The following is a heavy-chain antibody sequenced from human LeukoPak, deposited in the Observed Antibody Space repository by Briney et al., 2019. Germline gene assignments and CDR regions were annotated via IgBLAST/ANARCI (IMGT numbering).Heavy chain of an antibody. Sequence: SETLSLTCTVSGGSISSYYWSWIRQPPGKGLEWIGYIYYSGSTNYNPSLKSRVTISVDTSKNQFSLKLSSVTAADTAVYYCARARYCSGGSCYYGMDVWGQGTTVTVSS. J-gene: IGHJ6*02. CDR2: IYYSGST. D-gene: IGHD2-15*01. CDR1: GGSISSYY. V-gene: IGHV4-59*01. CDR3: ARARYCSGGSCYYGMDV.